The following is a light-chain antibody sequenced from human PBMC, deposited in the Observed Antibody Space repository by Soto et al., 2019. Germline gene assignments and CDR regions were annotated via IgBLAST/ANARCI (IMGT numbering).Light chain of an antibody. CDR1: HSVNSH. J-gene: IGKJ4*01. CDR2: GAS. V-gene: IGKV3-15*01. Sequence: MMMTQSPATLSVSPGERVTLSCRTSHSVNSHVAWYQQKPGQAPRLLLYGASTRATGIPVRFSGSGFGTEFTLTISSLQSEDFAVYYCQQYGSSPRLTFGGGTKVEIK. CDR3: QQYGSSPRLT.